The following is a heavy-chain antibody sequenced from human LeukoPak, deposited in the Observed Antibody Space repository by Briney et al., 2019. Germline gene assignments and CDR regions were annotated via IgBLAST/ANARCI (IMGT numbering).Heavy chain of an antibody. J-gene: IGHJ5*02. CDR3: ARRLTQYDCFDP. V-gene: IGHV6-1*01. D-gene: IGHD2-2*01. Sequence: SQTLSLTCAISGDSVSSDSATWNWIRQSPSRGLEWLGRTYYRSTWYNDYAVSVRGRITVNPDTSKNQFSLHLNSVTPEDTAVYYCARRLTQYDCFDPWGQGILVTVSS. CDR2: TYYRSTWYN. CDR1: GDSVSSDSAT.